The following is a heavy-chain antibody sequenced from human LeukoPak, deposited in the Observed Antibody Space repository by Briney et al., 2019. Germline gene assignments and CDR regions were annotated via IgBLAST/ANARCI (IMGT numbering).Heavy chain of an antibody. CDR1: GFTFSSYA. Sequence: GGSLRLSCAASGFTFSSYAMSWVRQAPGKGLEWVSGISGSGGSTYYADSVKGRFTISRDNSKNTLYLQMNSLRADDSAVYYCAKPKYSIGWYFDYWGQGTLVTVSS. V-gene: IGHV3-23*01. D-gene: IGHD6-19*01. J-gene: IGHJ4*02. CDR3: AKPKYSIGWYFDY. CDR2: ISGSGGST.